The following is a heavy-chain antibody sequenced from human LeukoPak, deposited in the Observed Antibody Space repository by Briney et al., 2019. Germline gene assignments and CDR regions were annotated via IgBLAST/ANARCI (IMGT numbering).Heavy chain of an antibody. Sequence: SETLSLTCTVSGGSISSSSYYWGWIRQPPGKGLEWIGSIYYSGSTYYNPSLKSRVTISVDTSKNQFSLKLSSVTAADTAVYYCARSMFGELWAYYFDYWGQGTLVTVSS. CDR2: IYYSGST. CDR3: ARSMFGELWAYYFDY. J-gene: IGHJ4*02. D-gene: IGHD3-10*02. CDR1: GGSISSSSYY. V-gene: IGHV4-39*01.